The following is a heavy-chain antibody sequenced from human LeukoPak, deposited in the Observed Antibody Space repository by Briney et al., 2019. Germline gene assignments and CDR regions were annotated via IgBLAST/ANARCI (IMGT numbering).Heavy chain of an antibody. CDR2: IRSKAYGGTT. V-gene: IGHV3-49*03. D-gene: IGHD3-10*01. CDR3: TRDGLWFGDGDYYYGMDV. Sequence: GGSLRLSCTASGFTFGDYAMSWFRQAPGKGLEWVGFIRSKAYGGTTEYAASVKGRFTISRDDSKSIAYLQMNSLKTEDTAVYYCTRDGLWFGDGDYYYGMDVWGQGTTVTVSS. CDR1: GFTFGDYA. J-gene: IGHJ6*02.